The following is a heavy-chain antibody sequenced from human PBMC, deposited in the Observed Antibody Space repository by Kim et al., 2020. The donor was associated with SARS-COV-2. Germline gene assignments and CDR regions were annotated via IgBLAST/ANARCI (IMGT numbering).Heavy chain of an antibody. CDR2: ISNSSSYT. V-gene: IGHV3-11*06. CDR1: GFTFSDYY. D-gene: IGHD3-22*01. CDR3: ARQSTYDSSAYGLVGGDYLDY. Sequence: GGSLRLSCAASGFTFSDYYMSWIRQAPGKGLEWVSYISNSSSYTNYADSVKGRFTISRDNAKNSLYLQMNSLRAEDTAVYYCARQSTYDSSAYGLVGGDYLDYWGQGTLVTVSS. J-gene: IGHJ4*02.